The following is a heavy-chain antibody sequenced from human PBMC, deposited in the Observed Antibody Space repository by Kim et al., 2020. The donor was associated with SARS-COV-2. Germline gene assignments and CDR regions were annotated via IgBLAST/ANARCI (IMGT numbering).Heavy chain of an antibody. Sequence: ASVKVSCKASGYTFTSYGISWVRQAPGQGLEWMGWISAYNGNTNYAQKLQGRVTMTPDTSTSTAYMELRSLRSDDTAVYYCAGLSSSWVSYYYYGMDVWGQGTTVTVSS. J-gene: IGHJ6*02. CDR1: GYTFTSYG. V-gene: IGHV1-18*01. CDR2: ISAYNGNT. D-gene: IGHD6-13*01. CDR3: AGLSSSWVSYYYYGMDV.